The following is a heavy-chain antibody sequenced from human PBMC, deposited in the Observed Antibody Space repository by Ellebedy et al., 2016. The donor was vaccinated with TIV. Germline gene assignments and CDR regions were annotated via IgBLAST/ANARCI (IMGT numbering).Heavy chain of an antibody. D-gene: IGHD2-2*01. V-gene: IGHV3-23*01. CDR3: AKDAFVVVPAARYNWFDP. Sequence: PGGSLRLSCAASGFTFSSYAMSWVRQAPGKGLEWVSAISGSGGSTYYADSVKGRFTISRDNSKNTLYLQMNSLRAEDTAVYYCAKDAFVVVPAARYNWFDPWGQGTLVTVSS. CDR2: ISGSGGST. CDR1: GFTFSSYA. J-gene: IGHJ5*02.